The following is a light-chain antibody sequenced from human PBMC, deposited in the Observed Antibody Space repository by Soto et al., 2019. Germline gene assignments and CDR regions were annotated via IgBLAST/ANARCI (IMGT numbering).Light chain of an antibody. CDR3: QQYNNWPWGLT. CDR1: QDINSY. V-gene: IGKV1D-13*01. J-gene: IGKJ4*01. CDR2: EAS. Sequence: AIQLTQSPSSLAASIGDRVTITFRASQDINSYLAWYQQKPGKAPNLLIYEASILQRGVPSRFSGSNSGTDFTLTISSLQAEDFAVYYCQQYNNWPWGLTFGGGTKVDI.